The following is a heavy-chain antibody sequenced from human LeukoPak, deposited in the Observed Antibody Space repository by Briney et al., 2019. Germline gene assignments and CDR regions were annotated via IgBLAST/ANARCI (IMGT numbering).Heavy chain of an antibody. CDR3: ASGYSGYDLSY. V-gene: IGHV1-2*02. D-gene: IGHD5-12*01. Sequence: ASVKVSCKTSDFRDYYMNWVRQAPGQGLEWLGWINPKSGDTDYAQKFQGRVTMTRDTSISTAYMELSGLKPDDTAIYFCASGYSGYDLSYWGQGTQVTVSS. CDR1: DFRDYY. J-gene: IGHJ4*02. CDR2: INPKSGDT.